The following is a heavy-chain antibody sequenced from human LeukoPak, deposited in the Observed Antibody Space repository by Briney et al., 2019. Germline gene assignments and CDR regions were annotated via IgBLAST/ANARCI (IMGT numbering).Heavy chain of an antibody. CDR2: IYYSGSP. CDR1: GGSISGHY. Sequence: NPSETLSLTCAVSGGSISGHYWSCIRQPPGKRLEWIGYIYYSGSPNYNPSLQSRVTISVDTSKNRFSLKLSSVTAADPAVYFCARDGQRRYCSGGSCYFYYYMDVWGKGTTVTVSS. J-gene: IGHJ6*03. CDR3: ARDGQRRYCSGGSCYFYYYMDV. D-gene: IGHD2-15*01. V-gene: IGHV4-59*11.